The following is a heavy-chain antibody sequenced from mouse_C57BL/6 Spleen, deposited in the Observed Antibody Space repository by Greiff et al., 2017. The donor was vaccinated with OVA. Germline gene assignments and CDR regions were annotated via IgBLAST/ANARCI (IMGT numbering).Heavy chain of an antibody. CDR2: IWGVGST. Sequence: VKLMESGPGLVAPSQSLSITCTVSGFSLTSYCVDWVRQSPGKGLEWLGVIWGVGSTNYNSALKSRLSISKDNSKSQVFLKMNSLQTDDTAMYYCARIYYYGSSYVWDYWGQGTSVTVSS. CDR1: GFSLTSYC. D-gene: IGHD1-1*01. CDR3: ARIYYYGSSYVWDY. J-gene: IGHJ4*01. V-gene: IGHV2-6*01.